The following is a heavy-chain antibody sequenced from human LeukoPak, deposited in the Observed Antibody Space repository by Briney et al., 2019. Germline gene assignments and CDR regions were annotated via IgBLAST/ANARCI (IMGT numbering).Heavy chain of an antibody. V-gene: IGHV3-33*01. CDR3: AISEVAAAPDY. J-gene: IGHJ4*02. Sequence: PGGSLRLSCAASGFTFSSYGMHWVRQPPGKGLEWVAVIWYDGSNKYYADSVKGRFTISRDNSKNTLYLQMNSLRAEDTAVYYCAISEVAAAPDYWGQGTLVTVSS. CDR2: IWYDGSNK. CDR1: GFTFSSYG. D-gene: IGHD6-13*01.